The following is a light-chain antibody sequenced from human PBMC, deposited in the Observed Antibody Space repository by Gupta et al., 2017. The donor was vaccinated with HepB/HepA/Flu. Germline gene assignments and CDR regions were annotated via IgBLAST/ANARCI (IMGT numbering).Light chain of an antibody. J-gene: IGLJ1*01. Sequence: QSALTQPASASGSPGQSITISCTGTSSDVGGFNYVSWYQQRPGKAPKLIIYDVTNRPSGVSNRFSGSKSGNTASLTISGLQAEDEADYYCSSYSSSSTPFVFGTGTKITVL. V-gene: IGLV2-14*01. CDR3: SSYSSSSTPFV. CDR1: SSDVGGFNY. CDR2: DVT.